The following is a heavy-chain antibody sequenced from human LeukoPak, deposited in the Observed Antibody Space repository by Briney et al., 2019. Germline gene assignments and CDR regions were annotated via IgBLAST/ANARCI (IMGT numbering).Heavy chain of an antibody. D-gene: IGHD2-15*01. J-gene: IGHJ3*02. CDR1: GGSISSGGYY. V-gene: IGHV4-31*03. CDR3: ARVYRDIVVVVAADDAFDI. Sequence: SHTLSLTCTVSGGSISSGGYYWSWIRQHPAKGLEWIGHTYYSGSTYYNPSLKSRVTISVDTSKNQFSLKLRSVTAADTAVYYCARVYRDIVVVVAADDAFDIWGQGTMVTVSS. CDR2: TYYSGST.